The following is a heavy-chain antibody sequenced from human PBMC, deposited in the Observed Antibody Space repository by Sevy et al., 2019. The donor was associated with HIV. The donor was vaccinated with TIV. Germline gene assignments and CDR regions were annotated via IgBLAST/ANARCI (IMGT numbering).Heavy chain of an antibody. V-gene: IGHV3-21*01. J-gene: IGHJ6*02. Sequence: GGSLRLSCAASGFTFSSYSMNWVRQAPGKGLEWVSSISSSSYIYYADSVKGRFTISRDNAKNSLYLQMNSLRAEDTAVYYCARDGDCSSTSCYTTYGMDVWGQGTTVTVSS. CDR2: ISSSSYI. D-gene: IGHD2-2*02. CDR1: GFTFSSYS. CDR3: ARDGDCSSTSCYTTYGMDV.